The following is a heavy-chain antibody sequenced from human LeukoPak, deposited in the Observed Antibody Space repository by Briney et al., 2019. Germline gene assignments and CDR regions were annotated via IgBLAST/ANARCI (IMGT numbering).Heavy chain of an antibody. V-gene: IGHV3-66*04. Sequence: GGSLRLSCAASGFTVSSNYMSWVRQAPGKGLEWVSVIYSGGSTYYADSVKGRFTISRDNSKNTLYLQMNSLRAEDTAVYYCAKPARTDYADYWGQGTLVTVSS. CDR2: IYSGGST. CDR3: AKPARTDYADY. J-gene: IGHJ4*02. D-gene: IGHD1-14*01. CDR1: GFTVSSNY.